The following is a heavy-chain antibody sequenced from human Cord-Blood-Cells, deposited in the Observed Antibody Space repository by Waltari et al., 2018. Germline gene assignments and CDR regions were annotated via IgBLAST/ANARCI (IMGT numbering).Heavy chain of an antibody. D-gene: IGHD7-27*01. J-gene: IGHJ4*02. CDR3: ARGTPITGDDY. V-gene: IGHV4-31*03. CDR2: NYYSGTT. Sequence: QVQLQESGPGLVKPSQTLSLTCTVSGGSISSGGYYWSWIRQHPGKGLEWIGYNYYSGTTYYNPSLKSRITTSVDTSKNHFSLKLSSVTAADTAVYYCARGTPITGDDYWGQGTLVTVSS. CDR1: GGSISSGGYY.